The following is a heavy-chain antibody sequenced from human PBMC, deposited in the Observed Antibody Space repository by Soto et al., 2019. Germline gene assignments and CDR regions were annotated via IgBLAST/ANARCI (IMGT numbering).Heavy chain of an antibody. CDR2: ISGSGDST. CDR1: GFTFSSAA. J-gene: IGHJ6*02. V-gene: IGHV3-23*01. CDR3: AILKTPYYYYGMDV. Sequence: AGGSLRLSCAASGFTFSSAAMSWVRQAPGKGLEWVSAISGSGDSTYYADSVKGRFTISRDNSKNTLYLQMSSLRAEDTAVYYCAILKTPYYYYGMDVWGHGTTVTVSS.